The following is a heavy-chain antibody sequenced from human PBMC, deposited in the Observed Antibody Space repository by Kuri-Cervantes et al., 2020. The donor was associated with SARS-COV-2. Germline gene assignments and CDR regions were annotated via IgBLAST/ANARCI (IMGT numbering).Heavy chain of an antibody. J-gene: IGHJ4*02. V-gene: IGHV3-30*18. CDR1: GFNFSGTD. CDR2: ISYDGNNK. D-gene: IGHD2-8*01. Sequence: GESLKISCAASGFNFSGTDMHWVRQAPGRGLEWVAVISYDGNNKNCTASGKGRFTISRDNSRNTLYLQMRSLRTEDTAFYYCAKDRVGVLDSWGQGTLVTVSS. CDR3: AKDRVGVLDS.